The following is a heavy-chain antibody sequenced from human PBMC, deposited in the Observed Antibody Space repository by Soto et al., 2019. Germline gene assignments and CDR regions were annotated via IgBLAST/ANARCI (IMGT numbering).Heavy chain of an antibody. Sequence: GGSLRLSCAASGFTFSSYAMTWVRQAPGKGLEWVSTISGNGGYTYYSDSVRGRFTISRDNSKKTLYLQMDSLRADDTAVFYCAKGKANTVFGVDKLFDYWGQGTQVTVYS. CDR3: AKGKANTVFGVDKLFDY. V-gene: IGHV3-23*01. J-gene: IGHJ4*02. CDR2: ISGNGGYT. CDR1: GFTFSSYA. D-gene: IGHD3-3*01.